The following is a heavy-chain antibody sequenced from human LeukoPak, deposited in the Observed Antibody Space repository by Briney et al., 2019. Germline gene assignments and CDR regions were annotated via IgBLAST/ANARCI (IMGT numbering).Heavy chain of an antibody. J-gene: IGHJ4*02. CDR1: GGSISTYY. V-gene: IGHV4-59*01. D-gene: IGHD3-10*01. CDR3: ARSYRFGELLYQYYFDY. CDR2: ISYSGST. Sequence: SETLSLTCTVSGGSISTYYWSWIRQPPGKGLEWIGYISYSGSTNYNPSLKSRVTVSVDTSKSQFSLKLSSVTAADTAMYYCARSYRFGELLYQYYFDYWGQGTLVTVSS.